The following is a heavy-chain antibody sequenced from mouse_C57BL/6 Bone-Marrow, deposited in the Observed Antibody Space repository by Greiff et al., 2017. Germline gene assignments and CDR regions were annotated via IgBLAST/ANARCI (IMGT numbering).Heavy chain of an antibody. Sequence: VQLQQPGAELVMPGASVKLSCKASGYTFTSYWMHWVKQRPGQGLEWIGEIDPSDSYTNYTQKFKGKSTLTVDKSSSTAYMQLSSLTSEDSAVYYCARGGITMDYWGQGTSVTVSS. D-gene: IGHD2-4*01. J-gene: IGHJ4*01. CDR3: ARGGITMDY. CDR1: GYTFTSYW. V-gene: IGHV1-69*01. CDR2: IDPSDSYT.